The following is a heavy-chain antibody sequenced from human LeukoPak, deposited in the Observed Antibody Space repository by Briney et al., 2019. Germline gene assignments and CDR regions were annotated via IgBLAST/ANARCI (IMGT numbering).Heavy chain of an antibody. D-gene: IGHD6-25*01. J-gene: IGHJ3*02. Sequence: GGSLRLSCAASGFTFSSYGMHWVRQAPGMGLEWVAVISYDGSNKYYADSVKGRFTISRDNSKNTLYLQMNSLRAEDTAVYYCAILRLFDIWGQGTMVTVSS. CDR3: AILRLFDI. CDR1: GFTFSSYG. V-gene: IGHV3-30*03. CDR2: ISYDGSNK.